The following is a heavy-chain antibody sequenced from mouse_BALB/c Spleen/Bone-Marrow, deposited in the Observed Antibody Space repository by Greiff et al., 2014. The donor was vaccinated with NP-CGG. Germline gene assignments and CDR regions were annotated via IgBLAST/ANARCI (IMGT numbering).Heavy chain of an antibody. CDR1: GFNIKDTY. D-gene: IGHD1-1*01. CDR2: IDPANGNT. J-gene: IGHJ1*01. CDR3: ARILRLRYWYFDV. V-gene: IGHV14-3*02. Sequence: EVQLQQSGAELVKPGASVKLSCTASGFNIKDTYMHWVKQRPEQGLEWIGRIDPANGNTKYDPKFQGKATITADTSSNTAYLQLSSLTSEDTAVYCCARILRLRYWYFDVWGAGTTVTVSA.